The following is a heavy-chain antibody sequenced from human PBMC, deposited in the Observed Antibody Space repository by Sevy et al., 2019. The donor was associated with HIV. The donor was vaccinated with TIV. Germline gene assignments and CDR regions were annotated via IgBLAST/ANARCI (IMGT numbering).Heavy chain of an antibody. J-gene: IGHJ4*02. CDR1: GFTFSSYS. V-gene: IGHV3-21*01. CDR3: TIPGENAKNSLFLQMNGLGAEDTAVYYCAGDSAIPAAKYYYGSGSYYTPDLWY. D-gene: IGHD2-2*01. Sequence: GGSLRLSCAASGFTFSSYSMNWVRQAPGKGLEWVSSISSSSSYIYYADSVKGRFTISRDNAKNSLYLQMNSLRAEDQERRLFTIPGENAKNSLFLQMNGLGAEDTAVYYCAGDSAIPAAKYYYGSGSYYTPDLWYWGQGTLVTVSS. CDR2: ISSSSSYI.